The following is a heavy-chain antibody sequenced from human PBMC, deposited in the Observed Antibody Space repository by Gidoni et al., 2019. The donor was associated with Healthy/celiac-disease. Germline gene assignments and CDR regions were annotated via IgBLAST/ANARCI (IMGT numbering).Heavy chain of an antibody. CDR1: GCTFSNAW. D-gene: IGHD6-19*01. Sequence: EVQLVESGGGVVKPGGSLRLSCAASGCTFSNAWMRWVRQAPGKGLEWVGRIKSKTDGGTTNYAAPVKGRFTISRDDSKNTLYLQMNSLKTEDTAVYYCTTDKSGWYRDYWGQGTLVTVSS. CDR2: IKSKTDGGTT. V-gene: IGHV3-15*01. CDR3: TTDKSGWYRDY. J-gene: IGHJ4*02.